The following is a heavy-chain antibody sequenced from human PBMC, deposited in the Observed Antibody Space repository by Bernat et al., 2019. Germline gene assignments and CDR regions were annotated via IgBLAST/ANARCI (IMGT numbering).Heavy chain of an antibody. CDR3: ARTSGSWSGYYIDKLLDY. J-gene: IGHJ4*02. D-gene: IGHD3-3*01. V-gene: IGHV3-48*02. CDR2: ISSSSSTI. CDR1: GFTFSSYS. Sequence: EVQLVESGGGLVQPGGSLRLSCAASGFTFSSYSMNWVRQAPGKGLEWVSYISSSSSTIYYADSVKGRFTISRDNAKNSLYLQMNSLRDEDTAVYYCARTSGSWSGYYIDKLLDYWGQGTLVTVSS.